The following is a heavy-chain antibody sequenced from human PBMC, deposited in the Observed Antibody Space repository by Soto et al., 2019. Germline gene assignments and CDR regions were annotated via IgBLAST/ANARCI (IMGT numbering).Heavy chain of an antibody. CDR3: ARQGYXYGSGSYYPTYYYGMDV. D-gene: IGHD3-10*01. Sequence: GESLKISCKGSGYSFTSYWIGWVRQMPGKGLEWMGIIYPGDSDTRYSPSFQGQVTISADKSISTAYLQWSSLKASDTAMYYCARQGYXYGSGSYYPTYYYGMDVWGQGTTVTVSS. V-gene: IGHV5-51*01. J-gene: IGHJ6*02. CDR1: GYSFTSYW. CDR2: IYPGDSDT.